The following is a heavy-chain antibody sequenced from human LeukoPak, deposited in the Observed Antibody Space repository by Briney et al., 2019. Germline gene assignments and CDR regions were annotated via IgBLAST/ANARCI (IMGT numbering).Heavy chain of an antibody. V-gene: IGHV4-4*07. CDR3: ARGYQSTTYGHYGA. CDR1: GQSITSFR. D-gene: IGHD2/OR15-2a*01. J-gene: IGHJ4*02. Sequence: PSETLSLTCSVSGQSITSFRWSWIRQSAAKGLEWMGRIDEDGSTTYNPSLSGRVSVSADTSNNQVSLKLKFVTAADTAVYFCARGYQSTTYGHYGAWGRGIQVTVSS. CDR2: IDEDGST.